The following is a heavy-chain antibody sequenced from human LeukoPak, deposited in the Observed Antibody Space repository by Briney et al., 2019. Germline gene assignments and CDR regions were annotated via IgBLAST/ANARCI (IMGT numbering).Heavy chain of an antibody. J-gene: IGHJ3*02. V-gene: IGHV3-53*01. CDR3: ARENDGFDI. CDR2: IYSGGDT. Sequence: GGSLRLSCAASGLTVTSNYMSWIRQAPGKGPEWVSVIYSGGDTYYADSVKGRFTISRDNAKNSLYLQLNSLRAEDTAVYYCARENDGFDIWGQGTMVTVSS. CDR1: GLTVTSNY.